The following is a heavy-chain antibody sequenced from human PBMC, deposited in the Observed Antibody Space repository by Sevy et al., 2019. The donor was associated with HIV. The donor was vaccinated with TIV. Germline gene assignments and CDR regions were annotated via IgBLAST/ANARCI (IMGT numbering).Heavy chain of an antibody. V-gene: IGHV3-30*18. J-gene: IGHJ6*02. CDR2: ISYDGSNK. CDR3: AKGQGGYSYGLPGYYYYGMDV. CDR1: GFTFSSYG. D-gene: IGHD5-18*01. Sequence: GGSLRLSCAASGFTFSSYGMHWVRQAPGKGLEWVAVISYDGSNKYYADSVKGPLTISRDNSKNTLSLQMNSLRADETAVYYCAKGQGGYSYGLPGYYYYGMDVWGQGTTVTVSS.